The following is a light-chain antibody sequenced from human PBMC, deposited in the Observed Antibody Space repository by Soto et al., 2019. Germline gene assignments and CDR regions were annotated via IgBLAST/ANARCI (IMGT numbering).Light chain of an antibody. CDR3: QQYGISPPLT. CDR1: QSVSSNF. J-gene: IGKJ4*01. CDR2: GAS. Sequence: IVLTQSPGTLSLSPGERATLPCRASQSVSSNFLAWYQQKPGQAPRLLIYGASSRATGIPDRFSGSGSGTDFTLTISRLEPEDFAVYSCQQYGISPPLTFGGGTKVEIK. V-gene: IGKV3-20*01.